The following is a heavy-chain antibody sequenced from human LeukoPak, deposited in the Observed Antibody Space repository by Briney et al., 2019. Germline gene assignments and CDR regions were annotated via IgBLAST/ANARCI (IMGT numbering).Heavy chain of an antibody. CDR3: TTVSPLYCGGDCLDDY. V-gene: IGHV3-15*01. Sequence: GTLRLSCAASGFTFSSYGMSWVRQAPGKGLEWVGRIKSKTDGGTTDYAAPVKGRFTISRDDSKNTLYLQMNSLKTEDTAVYYCTTVSPLYCGGDCLDDYWGQGTLVTVSS. CDR2: IKSKTDGGTT. CDR1: GFTFSSYG. J-gene: IGHJ4*02. D-gene: IGHD2-21*02.